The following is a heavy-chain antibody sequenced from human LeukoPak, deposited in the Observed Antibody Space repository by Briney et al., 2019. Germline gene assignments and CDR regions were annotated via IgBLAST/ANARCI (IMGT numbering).Heavy chain of an antibody. CDR3: ATREGRGEYYYDSSGYSHFDY. J-gene: IGHJ4*02. D-gene: IGHD3-22*01. Sequence: GASVKVSCKASGYTFTSYGISWVRQAPGQGLEWMGWISAYNGNTNYAQKLQGRVTMTEDTSTDTAYMELSSLRSEDTAVYYCATREGRGEYYYDSSGYSHFDYWGQGTLVTVSS. CDR1: GYTFTSYG. CDR2: ISAYNGNT. V-gene: IGHV1-18*01.